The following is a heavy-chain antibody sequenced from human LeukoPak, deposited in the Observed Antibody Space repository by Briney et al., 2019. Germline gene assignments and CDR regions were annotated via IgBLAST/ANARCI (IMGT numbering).Heavy chain of an antibody. Sequence: ASVKVSCEASGYTFTGYYMHWVRQAPGQGLEWMGWINPNSGGTNYAQKFQGRVTMTRDTSISTAYMELSRLRSDDTAVYYCARLRVVVGFDYWGQRTLVTVSS. CDR2: INPNSGGT. CDR3: ARLRVVVGFDY. CDR1: GYTFTGYY. J-gene: IGHJ4*02. V-gene: IGHV1-2*02. D-gene: IGHD3-22*01.